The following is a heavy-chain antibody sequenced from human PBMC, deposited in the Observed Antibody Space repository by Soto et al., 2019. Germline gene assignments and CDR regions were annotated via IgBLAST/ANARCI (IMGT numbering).Heavy chain of an antibody. J-gene: IGHJ3*02. CDR2: ISAYNGNT. Sequence: ASVKVSCKASGYTFTSYGISWVRQAPGQGLEWMGWISAYNGNTNYAQKLQGRVTMTTDTSTSTAYMELRSLRSDDTAVYYCARDPRMVRGAPLGAFDIWGQGTMVTVSS. V-gene: IGHV1-18*01. CDR1: GYTFTSYG. D-gene: IGHD3-10*01. CDR3: ARDPRMVRGAPLGAFDI.